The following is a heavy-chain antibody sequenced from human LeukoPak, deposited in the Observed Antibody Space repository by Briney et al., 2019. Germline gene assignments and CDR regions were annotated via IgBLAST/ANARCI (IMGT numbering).Heavy chain of an antibody. CDR3: ARGLRRGPKTYYYYGMDV. V-gene: IGHV3-7*03. Sequence: GGSLRLSCAATTFTFRSYWMTWVRQAPGKGLEWVANIKQDGSVKYYVDSVRGRFTISGDNTKNTLYLQMNSLRVEDTAVYFCARGLRRGPKTYYYYGMDVWGQGTTVTVSS. CDR1: TFTFRSYW. J-gene: IGHJ6*02. D-gene: IGHD2-21*01. CDR2: IKQDGSVK.